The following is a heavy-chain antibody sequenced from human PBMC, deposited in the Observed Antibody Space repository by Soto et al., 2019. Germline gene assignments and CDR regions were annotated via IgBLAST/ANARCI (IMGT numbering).Heavy chain of an antibody. J-gene: IGHJ3*02. V-gene: IGHV1-18*01. CDR1: GYTFTSYG. Sequence: ASVKVSCKASGYTFTSYGISWVRQAPGQGLEWMGWISAYNGNTNYAQKLQGRVTMTTDTSTSTAYMELRSLRSDDTAVYYCVRDAIVVVVADDAFDIWGQGTMVTVSS. CDR3: VRDAIVVVVADDAFDI. CDR2: ISAYNGNT. D-gene: IGHD2-15*01.